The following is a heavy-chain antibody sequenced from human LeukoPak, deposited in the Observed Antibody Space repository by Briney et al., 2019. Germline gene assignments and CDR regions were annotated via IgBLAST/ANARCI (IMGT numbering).Heavy chain of an antibody. D-gene: IGHD2-15*01. J-gene: IGHJ5*02. CDR3: AKDRRCSGGSCGPFDP. CDR2: ISDSGGST. Sequence: GGSLRLSCAASGFTFSNFAMSWVRQAPGKGLEWVSVISDSGGSTYYADSVKGRFTISRDNSKNTLYLQMNSLRVEDTAVYYCAKDRRCSGGSCGPFDPWGQGTLVTVSS. CDR1: GFTFSNFA. V-gene: IGHV3-23*01.